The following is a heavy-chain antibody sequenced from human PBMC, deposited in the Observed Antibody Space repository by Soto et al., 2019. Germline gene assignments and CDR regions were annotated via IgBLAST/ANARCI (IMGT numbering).Heavy chain of an antibody. CDR2: ISYDGSNK. D-gene: IGHD2-2*01. Sequence: PGRSLRLSCAASSFTFSSYGMHWVRQAPGKGLEREAVISYDGSNKYYPDSVKGRFTISRDNSKNTLSLQMNSLRAEDEGVYYCAKGRPMGYCSSTSWYYFDYWVQGALVTVPQ. CDR1: SFTFSSYG. V-gene: IGHV3-30*18. CDR3: AKGRPMGYCSSTSWYYFDY. J-gene: IGHJ4*02.